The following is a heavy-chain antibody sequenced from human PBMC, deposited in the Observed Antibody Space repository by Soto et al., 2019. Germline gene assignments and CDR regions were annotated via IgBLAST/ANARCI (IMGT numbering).Heavy chain of an antibody. Sequence: SETLSLTCTVSGGSISSYYWRWIRQPPGKGLEWIGYIYYSGSTNYNPSLKSRVTISVDTSKNQFSLKLSSVTAADTAVYYCAREAGFAAGYYYYMDVWGKGTTVTVSS. CDR1: GGSISSYY. CDR3: AREAGFAAGYYYYMDV. V-gene: IGHV4-59*01. D-gene: IGHD6-25*01. CDR2: IYYSGST. J-gene: IGHJ6*03.